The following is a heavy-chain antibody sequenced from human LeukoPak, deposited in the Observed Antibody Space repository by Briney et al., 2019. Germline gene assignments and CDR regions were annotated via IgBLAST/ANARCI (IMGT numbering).Heavy chain of an antibody. Sequence: PGGSLRLSCAASGFTFSSYSMNWVRQAPGKGLEWVSSISSSSSYIYYADSVKGRFTISRDNAKNSLYLQMNSLRAEDTAVYYCARDLRLYYDFWSGYAHFDYWGQGTLVTVSS. J-gene: IGHJ4*02. CDR1: GFTFSSYS. D-gene: IGHD3-3*01. V-gene: IGHV3-21*01. CDR2: ISSSSSYI. CDR3: ARDLRLYYDFWSGYAHFDY.